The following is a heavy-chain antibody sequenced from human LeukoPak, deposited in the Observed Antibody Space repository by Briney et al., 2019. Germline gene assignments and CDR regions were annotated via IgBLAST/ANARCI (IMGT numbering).Heavy chain of an antibody. V-gene: IGHV1-69*04. CDR3: ARDLTGSGY. CDR1: GYTFTSYG. Sequence: GASVKVSCKASGYTFTSYGISWVRQAPGQGLEWMGRIIPILGIANYAQKFQGRVTITADKSTSTAYMELSSLRSEDTAVYYCARDLTGSGYWGQGTLVTVSS. D-gene: IGHD7-27*01. CDR2: IIPILGIA. J-gene: IGHJ4*02.